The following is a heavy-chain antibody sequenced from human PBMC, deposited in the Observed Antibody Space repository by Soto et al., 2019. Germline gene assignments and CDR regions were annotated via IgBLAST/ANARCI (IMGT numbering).Heavy chain of an antibody. Sequence: QVQLVQSGAEVKKPGASVKVSCKASGYTFTSYYMHWVRQAPGQGLEYMGRIYPIGGSTDNAQKFQGRVTMTRDTSTSTVYMELTSLTSEDTAVYYCAGVYAGAWSGHDNSGAFDMWGQGTMVTVSS. CDR3: AGVYAGAWSGHDNSGAFDM. CDR2: IYPIGGST. V-gene: IGHV1-46*03. D-gene: IGHD3-3*01. CDR1: GYTFTSYY. J-gene: IGHJ3*02.